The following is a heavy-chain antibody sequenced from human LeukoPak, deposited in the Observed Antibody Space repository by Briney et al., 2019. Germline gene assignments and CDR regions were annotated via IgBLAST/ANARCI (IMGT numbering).Heavy chain of an antibody. Sequence: SVQVSRQACGYTLPRYDINWLRQATGRGGDGMGWMNPNNNNVGYAQKFQGRVTMTRDTSISTAYMELGSLTSEDTAVYYCARGAFLAQDRRDFDPWGEGSLVTVSS. J-gene: IGHJ5*02. V-gene: IGHV1-8*01. CDR3: ARGAFLAQDRRDFDP. D-gene: IGHD2-15*01. CDR1: GYTLPRYD. CDR2: MNPNNNNV.